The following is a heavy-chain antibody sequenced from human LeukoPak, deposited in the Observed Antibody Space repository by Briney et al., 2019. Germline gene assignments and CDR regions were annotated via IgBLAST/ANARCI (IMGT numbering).Heavy chain of an antibody. J-gene: IGHJ4*02. CDR3: PRQSYASGWNPFDY. V-gene: IGHV3-23*01. CDR2: ISGGGITT. D-gene: IGHD6-19*01. CDR1: GFTFSNYA. Sequence: GGSLRLSCAASGFTFSNYAMSWVRQAPGRGLEWVSTISGGGITTYYADSAKGRFTISRDNSKNTMFLQMNSLRADDTAVYYCPRQSYASGWNPFDYWGQGILVTVSS.